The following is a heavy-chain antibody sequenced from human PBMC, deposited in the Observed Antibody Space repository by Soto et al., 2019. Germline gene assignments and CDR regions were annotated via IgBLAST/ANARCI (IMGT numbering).Heavy chain of an antibody. CDR2: ISWNSGSI. Sequence: PGGSLRLSCAASGFTFDDYAMHWVRQAPGKGLEWVSGISWNSGSIGYADSVKGRFTISRDNAKNSLYLQMNSLRAEDTALYYCAKDPAQRGQLAGSWFDPWGQGTLVTVSS. CDR3: AKDPAQRGQLAGSWFDP. D-gene: IGHD6-6*01. CDR1: GFTFDDYA. J-gene: IGHJ5*02. V-gene: IGHV3-9*01.